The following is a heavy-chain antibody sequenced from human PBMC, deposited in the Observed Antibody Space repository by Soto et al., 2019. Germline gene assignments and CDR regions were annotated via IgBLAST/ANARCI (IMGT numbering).Heavy chain of an antibody. D-gene: IGHD3-3*01. CDR2: ISAYNGNT. CDR1: GYTFTSYG. Sequence: ASVKVSCKASGYTFTSYGISWVRQAPGQGLEWMGWISAYNGNTNYAQKLQGRVTMTTDTSTSTAYMELRSLRSDDTAVYYCARVPPTIRFLEWLSYFDYWGQGTLVTVSS. CDR3: ARVPPTIRFLEWLSYFDY. J-gene: IGHJ4*02. V-gene: IGHV1-18*04.